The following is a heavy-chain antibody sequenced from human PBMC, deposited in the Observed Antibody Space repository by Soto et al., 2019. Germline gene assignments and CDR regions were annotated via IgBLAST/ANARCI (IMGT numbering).Heavy chain of an antibody. Sequence: QVQLVQSGAEVKKPGSSVKVSCKASGGIFSTYAISWLRQAPGQGLEWMGGIIPIFGTPNYAQKFQGRVPITADKSTSTAYMELSRLRSEDTAVYYCARDRDDYGSGNYYNRIDFWGQGTLVTVSS. V-gene: IGHV1-69*06. CDR1: GGIFSTYA. CDR3: ARDRDDYGSGNYYNRIDF. D-gene: IGHD3-10*01. CDR2: IIPIFGTP. J-gene: IGHJ4*02.